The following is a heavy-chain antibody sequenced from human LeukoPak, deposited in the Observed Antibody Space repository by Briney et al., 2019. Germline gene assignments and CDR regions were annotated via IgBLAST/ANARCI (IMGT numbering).Heavy chain of an antibody. CDR1: GFRFDDYG. CDR2: IRNDGSNK. V-gene: IGHV3-30*02. J-gene: IGHJ1*01. CDR3: AKGGCRDGSCHSFQH. Sequence: PGGSLRLSCAASGFRFDDYGMTWVRQAPGKGLEWVASIRNDGSNKYYADSVEGRFTISRDNSKNTLYLQMNSLRAEDTAVYYCAKGGCRDGSCHSFQHWGQGTLVTVSS. D-gene: IGHD2-15*01.